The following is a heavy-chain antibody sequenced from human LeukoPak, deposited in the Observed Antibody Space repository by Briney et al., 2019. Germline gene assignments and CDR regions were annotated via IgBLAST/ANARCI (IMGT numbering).Heavy chain of an antibody. CDR2: ISSSNSYI. CDR1: GFTFSSYS. V-gene: IGHV3-21*01. Sequence: GGSLRLSCGPSGFTFSSYSMNWVRQAPGKGLEWVSSISSSNSYIHYADSVKGRFIISRDNAKNSLYLQMSSLRAEDTAVDYCARSPYRRGPFAYWGQGTLVTVSS. J-gene: IGHJ4*02. D-gene: IGHD3-10*01. CDR3: ARSPYRRGPFAY.